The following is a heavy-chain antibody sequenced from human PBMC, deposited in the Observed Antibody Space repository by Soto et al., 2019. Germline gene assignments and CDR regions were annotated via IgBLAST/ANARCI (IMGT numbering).Heavy chain of an antibody. Sequence: SQTLSLTCAISGDSVSSNSAAWNWIRQSPSRGLEWLGRTYYRSKWYNDYAVSVKSRITINPDTSKNQFSLQLNSVSLEDTAVYYCAREQDCSSTGCYTSYYYYGMDVWGQGTTVTVSS. J-gene: IGHJ6*02. CDR2: TYYRSKWYN. CDR1: GDSVSSNSAA. D-gene: IGHD2-2*02. V-gene: IGHV6-1*01. CDR3: AREQDCSSTGCYTSYYYYGMDV.